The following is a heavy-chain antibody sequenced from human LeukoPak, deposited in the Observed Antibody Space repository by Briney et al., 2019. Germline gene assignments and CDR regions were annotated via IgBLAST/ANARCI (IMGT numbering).Heavy chain of an antibody. J-gene: IGHJ4*02. CDR1: GFTFTSYE. Sequence: PGGSLRLSCAASGFTFTSYEMNWVRQAPGKGLEWVSYISSSGSTIYYVDSVKGRFTISRDNAKNSLYLQMNSLRAEDTALYYCVSHRGSGPYWGQGTLVTVSS. CDR3: VSHRGSGPY. D-gene: IGHD3-10*01. CDR2: ISSSGSTI. V-gene: IGHV3-48*03.